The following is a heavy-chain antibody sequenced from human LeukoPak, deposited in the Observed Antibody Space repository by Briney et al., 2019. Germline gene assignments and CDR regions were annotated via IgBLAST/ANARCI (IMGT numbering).Heavy chain of an antibody. CDR3: ASYPRYSSSPPFDY. CDR1: GYIFTGQD. V-gene: IGHV1-2*02. CDR2: INPNTGGT. D-gene: IGHD6-6*01. Sequence: ASVKVSCKASGYIFTGQDMHWVRQAPGQGLEWMGWINPNTGGTHYAQRFQGRVTMTRDTSISTAYMELRSLRSDDTAVYYCASYPRYSSSPPFDYWGQGTLVTVPP. J-gene: IGHJ4*02.